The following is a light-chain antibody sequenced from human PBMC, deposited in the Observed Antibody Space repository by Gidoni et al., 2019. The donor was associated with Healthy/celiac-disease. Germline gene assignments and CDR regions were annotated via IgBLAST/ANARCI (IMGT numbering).Light chain of an antibody. CDR3: QQYNNWPPEKT. CDR2: GAS. CDR1: QSVSSN. Sequence: EIVMTQSPATLSVSPGERATLSCRASQSVSSNLAWYQQKPGQVPRLLIYGASTRATGIPARFSGSGSGTEFTLTISSLQSEDFAVYYCQQYNNWPPEKTFGQGTKVEIK. V-gene: IGKV3-15*01. J-gene: IGKJ1*01.